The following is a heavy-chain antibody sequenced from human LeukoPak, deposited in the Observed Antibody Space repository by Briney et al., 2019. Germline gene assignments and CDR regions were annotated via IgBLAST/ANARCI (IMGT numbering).Heavy chain of an antibody. CDR2: IYYAGDT. CDR3: ATWDSGRYSQIDN. CDR1: GGPVSSSSYY. D-gene: IGHD1-26*01. Sequence: PSGTLSLTCTVSGGPVSSSSYYWGWVRQSPDKGLECIGTIYYAGDTYYNPSLESRLTISVDTSKTQFSLKLRSVTAADTAVYYCATWDSGRYSQIDNWGQGTLVTVSS. V-gene: IGHV4-39*01. J-gene: IGHJ4*02.